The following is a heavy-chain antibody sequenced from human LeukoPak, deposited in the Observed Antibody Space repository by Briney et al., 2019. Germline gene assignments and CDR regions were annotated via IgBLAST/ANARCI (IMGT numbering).Heavy chain of an antibody. V-gene: IGHV3-33*06. Sequence: GGSLRLSCAASGFTFSSYGMHWVRQAPGKGLEWVAVIWYDGSNKYYADSVKGRFTISRDNSKNTLYLQMNSLRAEDTAVYYCAKGGYYDSSGYYTPFDPWGQGTLVTVSS. CDR3: AKGGYYDSSGYYTPFDP. D-gene: IGHD3-22*01. CDR2: IWYDGSNK. CDR1: GFTFSSYG. J-gene: IGHJ5*02.